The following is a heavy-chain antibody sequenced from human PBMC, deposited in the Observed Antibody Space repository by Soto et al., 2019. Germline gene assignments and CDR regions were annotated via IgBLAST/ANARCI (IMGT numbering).Heavy chain of an antibody. Sequence: PLTCAFVDGTRGNNCWPLIRQTPGKGLEWIGYVYNSGSTNYNPSLKSRVTISEDTSKSQFSLKVNSMTAADTAVYYCARYRREPVAGYTLENWGQGTSVTVS. CDR2: VYNSGST. J-gene: IGHJ4*02. CDR1: DGTRGNNC. D-gene: IGHD6-13*01. V-gene: IGHV4-59*01. CDR3: ARYRREPVAGYTLEN.